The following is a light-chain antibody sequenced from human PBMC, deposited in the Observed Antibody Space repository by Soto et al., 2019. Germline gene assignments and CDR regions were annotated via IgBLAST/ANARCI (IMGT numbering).Light chain of an antibody. J-gene: IGKJ5*01. CDR1: QSVPSN. CDR2: GAS. CDR3: QHYFNWPYT. V-gene: IGKV3-15*01. Sequence: EIVMTQSPATLSVSPGERATLSGRASQSVPSNLAWYQQKPGRAPRLLIYGASTRATGIPARFSGSGSGTEFTLTISNLQSEDFAIYYCQHYFNWPYTFGQGTRLEIK.